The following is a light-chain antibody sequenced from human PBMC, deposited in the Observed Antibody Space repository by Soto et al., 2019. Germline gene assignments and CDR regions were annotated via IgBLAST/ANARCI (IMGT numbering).Light chain of an antibody. CDR1: QSVSSSY. V-gene: IGKV3-15*01. Sequence: EIGLTQSPGTLSFSPGERATLSCRASQSVSSSYLAWYQQKPGQAPRLLIYGASTRATGIPAGFSGSGSGTEFTLTISSLHSEDFAVYYWQQYNNWPRTFGQGTKVDI. J-gene: IGKJ1*01. CDR2: GAS. CDR3: QQYNNWPRT.